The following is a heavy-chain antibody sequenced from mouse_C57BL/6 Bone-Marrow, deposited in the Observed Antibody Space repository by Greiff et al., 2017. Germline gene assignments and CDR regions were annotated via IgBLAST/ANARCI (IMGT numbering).Heavy chain of an antibody. D-gene: IGHD1-1*01. CDR1: GYTFTSYW. CDR3: AREDYYYGSPLAY. CDR2: IYPGSGST. J-gene: IGHJ3*01. V-gene: IGHV1-55*01. Sequence: VQLQQPGAELVKPGASVKMSCKASGYTFTSYWITWVKQRPGQGLEWIGDIYPGSGSTNYNEKFKSKATLTVDTSSSTAYMQLSSLTSEDSAVYYCAREDYYYGSPLAYWGQGTLVTVSA.